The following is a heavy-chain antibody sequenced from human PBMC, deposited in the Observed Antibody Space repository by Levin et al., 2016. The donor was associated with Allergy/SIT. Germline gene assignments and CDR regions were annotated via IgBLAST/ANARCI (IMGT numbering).Heavy chain of an antibody. CDR1: GGSISSYY. CDR3: ARRLNDYGMDV. V-gene: IGHV4-59*08. D-gene: IGHD2-21*01. CDR2: IYYSGST. J-gene: IGHJ6*02. Sequence: SETLSLTCTVSGGSISSYYWSWIRQPAGKGLEWIGRIYYSGSTNYNPSLKSRVTISIDTSKNQFSLKLSSVTATDTAVYYCARRLNDYGMDVWGQGTTVTVSS.